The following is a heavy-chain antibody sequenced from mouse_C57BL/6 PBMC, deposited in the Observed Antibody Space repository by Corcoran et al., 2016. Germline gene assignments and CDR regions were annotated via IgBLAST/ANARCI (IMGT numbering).Heavy chain of an antibody. CDR1: GFSLSTYGLG. J-gene: IGHJ2*01. V-gene: IGHV8-12*01. CDR2: IYWDDDK. CDR3: ARSGPSVDY. Sequence: QVTLKESGPGILQSSQTLSLTCSFSGFSLSTYGLGVSWIRQPSGKGLEWLAHIYWDDDKRYNPSLKSRLTISKDTSRNQVFLKITSVDTADTATYYCARSGPSVDYWGQGTTLTVSS.